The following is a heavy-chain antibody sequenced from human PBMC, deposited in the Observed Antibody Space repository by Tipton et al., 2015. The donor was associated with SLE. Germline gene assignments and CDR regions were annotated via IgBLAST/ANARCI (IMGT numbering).Heavy chain of an antibody. Sequence: SLRLSCAASGFTFSTYGMHWVRRAPGKGLEWVAYVQYDENNKYYADSVNGRFTVSRDNSKNTLFLQMSGLRPEDTAMYYCARDLEVSRIHTIIISGYWGQGTLVTVSS. CDR2: VQYDENNK. CDR1: GFTFSTYG. D-gene: IGHD3-10*01. V-gene: IGHV3-30*02. CDR3: ARDLEVSRIHTIIISGY. J-gene: IGHJ4*02.